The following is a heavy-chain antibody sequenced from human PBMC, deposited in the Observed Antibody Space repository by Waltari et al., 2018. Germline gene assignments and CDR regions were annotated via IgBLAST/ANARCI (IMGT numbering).Heavy chain of an antibody. CDR2: RSGSGGGT. V-gene: IGHV3-23*01. CDR3: AKSRGDSVIYRHDAFDI. D-gene: IGHD3-10*01. J-gene: IGHJ3*02. Sequence: EVQLLESGGGLVQPGGSQRLSCAASGFTFNSYAMSWVRQAPGKGLEWVSARSGSGGGTYYAEFVKGRFTISRDNSKNTVYLQMNSLRAEDTAVYYCAKSRGDSVIYRHDAFDIWGQGTMVTVSS. CDR1: GFTFNSYA.